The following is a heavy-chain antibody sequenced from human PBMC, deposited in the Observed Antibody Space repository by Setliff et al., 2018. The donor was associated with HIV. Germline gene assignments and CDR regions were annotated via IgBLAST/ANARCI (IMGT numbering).Heavy chain of an antibody. CDR3: ARLGGNTFKYAFDI. V-gene: IGHV4-34*01. CDR2: IHHSGST. J-gene: IGHJ3*02. CDR1: DGSFSGYY. D-gene: IGHD2-15*01. Sequence: PSETLSLTCAVYDGSFSGYYWSWIRQPPGKGLEWIGEIHHSGSTNYNPSLKSRVAISVDKSKDQFSLKLTSVTAADTAVYYCARLGGNTFKYAFDIWGQGTMVTVSS.